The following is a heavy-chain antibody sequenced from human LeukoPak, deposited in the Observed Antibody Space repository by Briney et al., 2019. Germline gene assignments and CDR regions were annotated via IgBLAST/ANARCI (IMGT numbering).Heavy chain of an antibody. CDR1: GFTFSSYS. D-gene: IGHD5-24*01. CDR2: ISWNSGSI. Sequence: GGSLRLSCAASGFTFSSYSMNWVRQAPGKGLEWVSGISWNSGSIGYADSVKGRFTISRDNAKNSLYLQMNSLRAEDTALYYCAKDTVEMATIGDAFDIWGQGTMVTVSS. CDR3: AKDTVEMATIGDAFDI. J-gene: IGHJ3*02. V-gene: IGHV3-9*01.